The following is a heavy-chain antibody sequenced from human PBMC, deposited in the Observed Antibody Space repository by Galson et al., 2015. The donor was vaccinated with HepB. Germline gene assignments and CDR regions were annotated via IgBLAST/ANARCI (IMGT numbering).Heavy chain of an antibody. CDR3: AKAGSPYDYSYGMDV. CDR2: ISYDGSKK. CDR1: GLIFGDYD. V-gene: IGHV3-30*18. Sequence: SLRLSCAASGLIFGDYDIHWVRQAPGKGLEWVAVISYDGSKKFYADSVKGRFTISRDSPRNTLFLQMNSLRAEDAAVYYCAKAGSPYDYSYGMDVWGQGTTVTVSS. D-gene: IGHD3-16*01. J-gene: IGHJ6*02.